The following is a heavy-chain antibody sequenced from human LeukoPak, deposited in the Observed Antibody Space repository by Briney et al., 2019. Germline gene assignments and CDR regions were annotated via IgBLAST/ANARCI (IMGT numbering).Heavy chain of an antibody. CDR2: INHSGST. J-gene: IGHJ3*01. D-gene: IGHD3-22*01. CDR1: GGSFSGYY. Sequence: PSETLSLTCAVYGGSFSGYYWSWIRQPPGKGLEWIGEINHSGSTNYNPSLKSRVTISVDTSKNQFSLKLSSVTAADTAVYYCARGFDYYDSSGYLSLWGQGTMVTVSS. V-gene: IGHV4-34*01. CDR3: ARGFDYYDSSGYLSL.